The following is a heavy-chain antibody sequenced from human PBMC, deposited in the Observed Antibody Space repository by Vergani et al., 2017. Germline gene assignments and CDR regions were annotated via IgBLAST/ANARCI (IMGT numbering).Heavy chain of an antibody. J-gene: IGHJ6*02. CDR3: ASAVTTSNFFYYYGMDV. Sequence: VQLLESGGGLVQPGRSLRLSCAASGFTFSSYGMHWVRQAPGKGLEWVALISYDGSNKYYADSVKGRFTISRDNSKNTLYLQMNSLRAEDTAVYFCASAVTTSNFFYYYGMDVWGQGTTVTVSS. V-gene: IGHV3-30*03. D-gene: IGHD4-17*01. CDR2: ISYDGSNK. CDR1: GFTFSSYG.